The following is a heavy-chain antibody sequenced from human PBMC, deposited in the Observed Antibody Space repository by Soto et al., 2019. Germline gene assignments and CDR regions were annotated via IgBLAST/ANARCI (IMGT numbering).Heavy chain of an antibody. V-gene: IGHV4-61*01. CDR3: ATFNSGSYYEAFDI. CDR1: GGSVSSGSYY. D-gene: IGHD1-26*01. CDR2: IYHSGST. Sequence: SETLSLTCTVSGGSVSSGSYYWSWIRQPPGKGLEWIGEIYHSGSTNYNPSLKSRVTISVDKSKNQFSLKLSSVTAADTAVYYCATFNSGSYYEAFDIWGQGTMVTVSS. J-gene: IGHJ3*02.